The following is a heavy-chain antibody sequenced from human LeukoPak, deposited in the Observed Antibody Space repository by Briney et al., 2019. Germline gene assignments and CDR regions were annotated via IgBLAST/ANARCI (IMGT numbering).Heavy chain of an antibody. Sequence: PSQTLSLTCTVSGGSIRSDDSYWTWIRQPPGKGLEWIGYMYYSGSTYYNPSLMTRISISEDTSKSQISLKLTSVTAADTAVYYCARDKWVRVGNSWRHYAMDVWGQGTTVTVSS. D-gene: IGHD6-13*01. CDR2: MYYSGST. CDR1: GGSIRSDDSY. CDR3: ARDKWVRVGNSWRHYAMDV. V-gene: IGHV4-30-4*08. J-gene: IGHJ6*02.